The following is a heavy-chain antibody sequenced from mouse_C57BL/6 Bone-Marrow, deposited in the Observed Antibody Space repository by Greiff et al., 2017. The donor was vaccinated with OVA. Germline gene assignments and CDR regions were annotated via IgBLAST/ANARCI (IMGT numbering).Heavy chain of an antibody. CDR1: GFTFTSYW. V-gene: IGHV1-64*01. CDR3: ARYDYPDV. Sequence: VQLQQPGAELVKPGASVKLSCKASGFTFTSYWMHWVKQRPGQGLEWIGLIHPNSGSTNYNAKFKSKATLTVDKSSSTAYMQLSSLTSEDAAVYYCARYDYPDVWGTGTTVTVSS. CDR2: IHPNSGST. D-gene: IGHD2-4*01. J-gene: IGHJ1*03.